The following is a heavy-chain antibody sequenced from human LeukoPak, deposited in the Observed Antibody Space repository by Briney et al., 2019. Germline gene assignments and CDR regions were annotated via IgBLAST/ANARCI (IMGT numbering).Heavy chain of an antibody. CDR1: GFTFSSYA. D-gene: IGHD2-15*01. Sequence: GGSLRLSCAASGFTFSSYAMSWVRQAPGKGLEWVSAISCSGGSTYYADSVKGRFTISRDNSKNTLYLQTNSLRAEDTAVYYCAKDLGGYCSGGSCYHSYWGQGTLVTVSS. CDR2: ISCSGGST. CDR3: AKDLGGYCSGGSCYHSY. V-gene: IGHV3-23*01. J-gene: IGHJ4*02.